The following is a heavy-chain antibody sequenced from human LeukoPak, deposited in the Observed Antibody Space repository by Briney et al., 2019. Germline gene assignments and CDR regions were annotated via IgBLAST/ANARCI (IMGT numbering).Heavy chain of an antibody. CDR3: AKDMSDSSGWYPYYGMDV. V-gene: IGHV3-23*01. CDR1: GFTFSSYA. D-gene: IGHD6-19*01. J-gene: IGHJ6*04. CDR2: ISGSGGST. Sequence: GGSLRLSCAASGFTFSSYAMSWVRQAPGNGLEWVSAISGSGGSTYYADSVKGRFTISRDNSKNTVYLQMNSLRAEDTAVYYCAKDMSDSSGWYPYYGMDVWGKGTTVTVSS.